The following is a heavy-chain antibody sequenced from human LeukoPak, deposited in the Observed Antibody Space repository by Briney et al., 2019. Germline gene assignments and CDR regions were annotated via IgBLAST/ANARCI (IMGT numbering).Heavy chain of an antibody. Sequence: ASVKVSCKASGYTFTSYAMHWVRQAPGQRLEWMGWINAGNGNTKYSQKFQGRVTITRDISASTAYMELSSLRSEDTAVYYCARASRFGGLSLDPWGQGTLVTVSS. D-gene: IGHD3-10*02. CDR2: INAGNGNT. CDR3: ARASRFGGLSLDP. J-gene: IGHJ5*02. CDR1: GYTFTSYA. V-gene: IGHV1-3*01.